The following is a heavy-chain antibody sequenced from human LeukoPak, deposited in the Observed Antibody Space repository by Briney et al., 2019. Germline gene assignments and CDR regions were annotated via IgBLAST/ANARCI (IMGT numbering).Heavy chain of an antibody. J-gene: IGHJ4*02. CDR3: AREEYGGYFDY. Sequence: VASVKVSCKASGYTFTGYYMHWVRQAPGQGLEWMGLINPTGTGTNYAQKFRGRVTMTRDTSTTTVYMELSSLTSEDTAVYYCAREEYGGYFDYWGQGTLVTVSS. CDR2: INPTGTGT. CDR1: GYTFTGYY. D-gene: IGHD2-21*01. V-gene: IGHV1-46*01.